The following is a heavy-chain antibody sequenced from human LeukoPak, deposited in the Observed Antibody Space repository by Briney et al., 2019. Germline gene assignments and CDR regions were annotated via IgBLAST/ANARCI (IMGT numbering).Heavy chain of an antibody. CDR2: IYYSGST. V-gene: IGHV4-59*01. CDR1: GGSIRSYY. CDR3: ARDREASAGYDAFDI. Sequence: PSETLSLTCAVSGGSIRSYYWSWIRQPPGKGLEWIGYIYYSGSTNYNPSLKGRVTISVDTSKNQFSLKLNSVTAADTAVYYCARDREASAGYDAFDIWGQGTMVTVSS. J-gene: IGHJ3*02. D-gene: IGHD6-13*01.